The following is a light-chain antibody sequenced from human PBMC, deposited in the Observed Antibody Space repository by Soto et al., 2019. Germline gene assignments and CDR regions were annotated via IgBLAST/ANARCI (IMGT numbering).Light chain of an antibody. CDR2: GTS. Sequence: ELVLTQSPGTLSLSPGERATLSCRASQSVSSRYLAWYQQKPGQAPRLLIYGTSSRATDIPDRFSGSGSGTDFTLTISRLEPEDFAVYYCQQYGSSPLYTFGQGTKPKIK. CDR1: QSVSSRY. V-gene: IGKV3-20*01. J-gene: IGKJ2*01. CDR3: QQYGSSPLYT.